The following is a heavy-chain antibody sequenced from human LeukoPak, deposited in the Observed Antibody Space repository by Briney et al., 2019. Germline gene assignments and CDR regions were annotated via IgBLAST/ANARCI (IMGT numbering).Heavy chain of an antibody. D-gene: IGHD6-19*01. V-gene: IGHV1-18*01. CDR1: GYTFTSYG. CDR3: ARAPPYSNGWYGADNWFDP. J-gene: IGHJ5*02. CDR2: ISAYNGNT. Sequence: ASVKVSCKASGYTFTSYGISWVRQAPGQGLEWMGWISAYNGNTNYAQKLQGRVTMTTDTSTSTAYMELRSLRSDDTAVYYCARAPPYSNGWYGADNWFDPWGQGTLVTVSS.